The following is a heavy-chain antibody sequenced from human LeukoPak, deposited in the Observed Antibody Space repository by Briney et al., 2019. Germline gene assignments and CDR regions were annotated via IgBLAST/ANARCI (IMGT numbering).Heavy chain of an antibody. J-gene: IGHJ4*02. CDR2: IKQDGSET. D-gene: IGHD3-16*02. CDR3: AKDNGYYFDY. Sequence: PGGSLRLSCAASGFTFSNYRMSWVRQAPGKGLEWVANIKQDGSETHYVGSVRGRFIVSRDNAKNSLSLQMNSLRPEDTALYYCAKDNGYYFDYWGQGSLVTVSS. CDR1: GFTFSNYR. V-gene: IGHV3-7*03.